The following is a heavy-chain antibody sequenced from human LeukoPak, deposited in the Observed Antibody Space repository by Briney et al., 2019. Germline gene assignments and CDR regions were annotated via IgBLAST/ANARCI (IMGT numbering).Heavy chain of an antibody. Sequence: SQTLSLTCTVSGGSISSGSYYWSWIRQPAGKGLEWIGRIYTSGSTNYNPSLKSRVTISVDTSKNQFSLKLSSVTAAVTAVYYCARDLTIFGVVIMGGWFDPWGQGTLVTVSS. CDR3: ARDLTIFGVVIMGGWFDP. CDR2: IYTSGST. D-gene: IGHD3-3*01. CDR1: GGSISSGSYY. J-gene: IGHJ5*02. V-gene: IGHV4-61*02.